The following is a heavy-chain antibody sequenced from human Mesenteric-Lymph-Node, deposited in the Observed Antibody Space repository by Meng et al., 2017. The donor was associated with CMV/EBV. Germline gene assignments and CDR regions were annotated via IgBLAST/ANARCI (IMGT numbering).Heavy chain of an antibody. CDR3: ARVVSDSGGHTNWFDP. CDR1: GASVSSNSYY. V-gene: IGHV4-61*01. CDR2: IYFSGT. Sequence: SGASVSSNSYYWNWIRQSPGKGLEWIGYIYFSGTNYNPSLKSRVTISIDRSKNQFSLKISSVTSTDTAVYHCARVVSDSGGHTNWFDPWGPGTLVTVSS. J-gene: IGHJ5*02. D-gene: IGHD2-8*01.